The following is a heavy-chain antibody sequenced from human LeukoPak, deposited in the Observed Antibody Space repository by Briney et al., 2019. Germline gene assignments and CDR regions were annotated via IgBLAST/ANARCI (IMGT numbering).Heavy chain of an antibody. CDR3: AREWTYSSGFDY. CDR1: GGSISSYY. CDR2: IYYSGST. Sequence: SETLSLTCTVSGGSISSYYWSWIRKPPGKGLDWIGYIYYSGSTNYNPSLKSRVTISVDTSKNQFSLKLSSVTAADTAVYYCAREWTYSSGFDYWGQGTLVTVSS. D-gene: IGHD6-19*01. J-gene: IGHJ4*02. V-gene: IGHV4-59*01.